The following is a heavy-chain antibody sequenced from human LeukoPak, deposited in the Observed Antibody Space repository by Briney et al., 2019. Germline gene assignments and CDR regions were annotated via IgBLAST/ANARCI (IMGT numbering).Heavy chain of an antibody. V-gene: IGHV4-39*07. CDR2: IYYSGST. D-gene: IGHD6-13*01. Sequence: SETLSLTCTVSGGSISSSSYYWGWIRQPPGKGLEWIGSIYYSGSTYYNPSLKSRVTISVDTSKNQFSLKLSSVTAADTAVYYCARGLKQQLVQEGFDYWGQGTLVTVSS. CDR3: ARGLKQQLVQEGFDY. CDR1: GGSISSSSYY. J-gene: IGHJ4*02.